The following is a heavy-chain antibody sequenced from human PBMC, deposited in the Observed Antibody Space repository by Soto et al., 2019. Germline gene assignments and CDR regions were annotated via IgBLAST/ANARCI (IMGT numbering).Heavy chain of an antibody. V-gene: IGHV3-7*01. Sequence: GGSLRLSCAASGFTFSSYWMSWVRQAPGKGLEWVANIKQDGSEKYYVDSVKGRFTISRDNAKNSLYLQMNSLRAEDTAVYYCARVGLPYGDYLLGGFDYWGQGTLVTVSS. CDR2: IKQDGSEK. J-gene: IGHJ4*02. CDR3: ARVGLPYGDYLLGGFDY. D-gene: IGHD4-17*01. CDR1: GFTFSSYW.